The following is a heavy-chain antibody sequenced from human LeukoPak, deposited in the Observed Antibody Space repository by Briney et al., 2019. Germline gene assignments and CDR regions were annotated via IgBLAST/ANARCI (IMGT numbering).Heavy chain of an antibody. CDR3: ARVQWLWGRVWFDP. J-gene: IGHJ5*02. Sequence: PGGSLRLSCAASGFTFTIYWMSWVRQAPGKGLEWVANIKEDGSEKSYVDSVKGRFTISRDNAKNSLNLQMNSLRTEDTAVYYCARVQWLWGRVWFDPWGQGTLVTVSS. CDR1: GFTFTIYW. V-gene: IGHV3-7*01. CDR2: IKEDGSEK. D-gene: IGHD6-19*01.